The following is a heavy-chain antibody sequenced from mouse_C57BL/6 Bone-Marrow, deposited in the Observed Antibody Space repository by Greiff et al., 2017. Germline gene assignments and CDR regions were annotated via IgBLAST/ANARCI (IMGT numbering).Heavy chain of an antibody. V-gene: IGHV1-55*01. Sequence: QVQLQQPGTELVKPGASVKLSCKASGYTFTSYWMHWVKQRPGQGLEWIGDIYPGSGSTNYNEKFKSKATLTVDTSSSTAYMLLSSLTSEDSAVYYYARSLYGSYPAYFAYWGQGTLVTVSA. CDR3: ARSLYGSYPAYFAY. CDR2: IYPGSGST. D-gene: IGHD2-1*01. J-gene: IGHJ3*01. CDR1: GYTFTSYW.